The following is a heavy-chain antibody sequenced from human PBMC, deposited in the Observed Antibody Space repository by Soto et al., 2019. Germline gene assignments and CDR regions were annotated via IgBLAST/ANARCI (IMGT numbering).Heavy chain of an antibody. D-gene: IGHD2-15*01. Sequence: EVQLVESGGGLVQPGGSLRLSCAASGFTFSSYWMSWVRQAPGKGLEWVANIKQDGSEKYYVDSVKGRFTISRDNAKNSLYLQMNRLRAEDTAVYYCARDSSLGYCSGGSCYNFDYWGQGTLVTVSS. J-gene: IGHJ4*02. CDR3: ARDSSLGYCSGGSCYNFDY. CDR1: GFTFSSYW. V-gene: IGHV3-7*01. CDR2: IKQDGSEK.